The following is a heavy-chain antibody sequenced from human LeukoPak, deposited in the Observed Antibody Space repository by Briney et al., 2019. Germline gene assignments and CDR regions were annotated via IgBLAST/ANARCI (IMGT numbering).Heavy chain of an antibody. CDR2: IKQDGSEK. CDR1: GFTFSSYW. V-gene: IGHV3-7*01. J-gene: IGHJ4*02. Sequence: GGSLRLSCAASGFTFSSYWMSWVRQAPGKGLEWVANIKQDGSEKYYVDSVKGRFTISRDNAKNSLYLQMNSLRAEDTAVYYCARDLWISPRVSTTSWGQGTLVTVSS. D-gene: IGHD5-12*01. CDR3: ARDLWISPRVSTTS.